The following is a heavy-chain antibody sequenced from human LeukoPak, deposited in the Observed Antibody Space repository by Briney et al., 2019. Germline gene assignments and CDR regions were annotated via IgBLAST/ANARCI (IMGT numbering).Heavy chain of an antibody. Sequence: VSGPTLLKPTQPLTLTCTFSGFSLSTNDVGVGWIRQPPGEALEWLALIYWDDDKRYSPSQKSRLTITKDTSKNQVVLTMANMDPADTATYYCAFSKYSRSDFDSWGQGTLVTVSS. D-gene: IGHD6-6*01. CDR2: IYWDDDK. V-gene: IGHV2-5*02. CDR3: AFSKYSRSDFDS. CDR1: GFSLSTNDVG. J-gene: IGHJ4*02.